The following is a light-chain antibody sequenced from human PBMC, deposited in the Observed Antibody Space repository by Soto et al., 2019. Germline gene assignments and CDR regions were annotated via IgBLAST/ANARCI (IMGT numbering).Light chain of an antibody. J-gene: IGLJ1*01. CDR3: SSYTDRKNLV. V-gene: IGLV2-8*01. CDR1: SSDIGGYNS. CDR2: DVT. Sequence: QSVLTQSPSASGSPGQSVTISCTGTSSDIGGYNSVSWYQQHPGKAPKVMIYDVTKRPSGVPDRFSGSKSGNTASLTVSALHAEDEDDYYCSSYTDRKNLVFGTGTKLTVL.